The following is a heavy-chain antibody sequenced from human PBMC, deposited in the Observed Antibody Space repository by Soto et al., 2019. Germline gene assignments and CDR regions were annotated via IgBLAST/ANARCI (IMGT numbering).Heavy chain of an antibody. V-gene: IGHV6-1*01. J-gene: IGHJ4*02. CDR3: AREARRDGYNYVAELDY. CDR2: TYYRSKWYN. D-gene: IGHD5-12*01. Sequence: SQTLSLTCAISGDSVSSNSAAWNWIRQSPSRGLEWLGRTYYRSKWYNDYAVSVKSRITINPDTSKNQFSLQLNSVTPEDTAVYYCAREARRDGYNYVAELDYWGQGTLVTVSS. CDR1: GDSVSSNSAA.